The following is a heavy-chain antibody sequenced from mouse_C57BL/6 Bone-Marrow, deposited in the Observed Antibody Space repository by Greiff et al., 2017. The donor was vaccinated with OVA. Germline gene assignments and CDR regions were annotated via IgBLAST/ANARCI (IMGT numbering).Heavy chain of an antibody. Sequence: EVQLQQSGTVLARPGASVKMSCKTSGYTFTSYWMHWVKQRPGQGLEWIGAIYPGNSDTSYNQKFKGKAKLTAVTSASTAYMELSSLTNEDSAVYYCTPYGYDEAWFAYWGQGTLVTVSA. J-gene: IGHJ3*01. CDR1: GYTFTSYW. V-gene: IGHV1-5*01. CDR3: TPYGYDEAWFAY. D-gene: IGHD2-2*01. CDR2: IYPGNSDT.